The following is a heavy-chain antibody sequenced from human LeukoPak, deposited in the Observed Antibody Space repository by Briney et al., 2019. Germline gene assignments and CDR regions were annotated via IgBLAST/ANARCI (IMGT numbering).Heavy chain of an antibody. J-gene: IGHJ4*02. Sequence: PSETLSLTCAVYGGSFSGYYWSWIRQPPGKGLEWIGEISHSGSTNYNPSLKSRVTISVDTSKNQFSLKLSSVTAADTAVYYCARIVAAAGSHLYSFDYWGQGTLVTVSS. D-gene: IGHD6-13*01. CDR2: ISHSGST. V-gene: IGHV4-34*01. CDR1: GGSFSGYY. CDR3: ARIVAAAGSHLYSFDY.